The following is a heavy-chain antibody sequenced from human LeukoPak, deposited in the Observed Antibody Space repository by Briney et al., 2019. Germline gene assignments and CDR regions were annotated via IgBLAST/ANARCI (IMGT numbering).Heavy chain of an antibody. V-gene: IGHV3-23*01. Sequence: HPGGSLRLSCTASGFTFSAYAVMWVRQAPGKGPEWVSAIRGGGGSAFYADSVKGRFTISRDNSKYTLFLQMNSPRAEDTAVYYCARDPNGDYIGAFDMWGPGTMVTVSS. CDR1: GFTFSAYA. D-gene: IGHD4-17*01. CDR2: IRGGGGSA. CDR3: ARDPNGDYIGAFDM. J-gene: IGHJ3*02.